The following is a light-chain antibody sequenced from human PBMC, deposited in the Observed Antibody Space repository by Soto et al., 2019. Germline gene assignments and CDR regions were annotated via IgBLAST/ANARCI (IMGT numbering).Light chain of an antibody. CDR1: QSVSSSY. CDR3: QQYGSSPSIT. CDR2: GAS. Sequence: EIVLTQSPGTLSLSPGERATLSCKASQSVSSSYLAWYRQKPGQAPRLLIHGASSRATGIPDRVSGSGSGTGFTLTISRLEPEDFAVYYCQQYGSSPSITFGQGTRLDIK. J-gene: IGKJ5*01. V-gene: IGKV3-20*01.